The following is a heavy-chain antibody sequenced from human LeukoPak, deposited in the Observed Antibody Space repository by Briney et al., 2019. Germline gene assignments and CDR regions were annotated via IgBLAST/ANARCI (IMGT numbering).Heavy chain of an antibody. J-gene: IGHJ5*02. CDR3: AKGSGINHYHWIDP. V-gene: IGHV3-23*01. Sequence: GGSLRLSCAASGFTFSSYAMNWVRQAPGQGLEWVSDISGGGGSTYYADSVKGRFTISRDNSKNTLYLQMDSLRAEDTALYYCAKGSGINHYHWIDPWGQGTLVTVSS. CDR1: GFTFSSYA. CDR2: ISGGGGST. D-gene: IGHD1-14*01.